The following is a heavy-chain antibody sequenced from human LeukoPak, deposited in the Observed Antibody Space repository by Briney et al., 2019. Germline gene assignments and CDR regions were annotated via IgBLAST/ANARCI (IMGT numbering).Heavy chain of an antibody. CDR1: GGSFSGYY. V-gene: IGHV3-7*01. Sequence: PSETLSLTCAVYGGSFSGYYWSWIRQPPGKGLEWVANINLDGSVKHYVDSAKGRFTISRDNAKNSLYLQMNSLRAEDTALYYCATSDDSSGTDWGQGTLVTVSS. J-gene: IGHJ4*02. CDR2: INLDGSVK. D-gene: IGHD3-22*01. CDR3: ATSDDSSGTD.